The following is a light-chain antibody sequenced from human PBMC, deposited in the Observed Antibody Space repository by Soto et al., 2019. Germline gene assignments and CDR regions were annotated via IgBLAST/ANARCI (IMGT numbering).Light chain of an antibody. V-gene: IGKV3-15*01. CDR2: GAS. J-gene: IGKJ4*01. CDR1: QTLYNN. Sequence: EIVMTRSPATLSVSPGERATLSCRASQTLYNNLAWYQQKLGQAPRLLIYGASARATDIPARFSGSGSGTEFTLTISGLQSEDFAIYYCQQYSDWPLTFGGGTKVEIK. CDR3: QQYSDWPLT.